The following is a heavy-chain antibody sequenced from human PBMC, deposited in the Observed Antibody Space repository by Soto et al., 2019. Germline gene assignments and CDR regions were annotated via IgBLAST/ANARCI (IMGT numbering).Heavy chain of an antibody. Sequence: GESLKISCKGSGYSFTSYCIGWVRQMPGKGLEWMGIIYPGDSDTRYSPSFQGQVTISADKSISTAYLQWSSLKASDTAMYYCARTLQDYYYYYYGMDVWGQGTTVTVSS. V-gene: IGHV5-51*01. CDR3: ARTLQDYYYYYYGMDV. CDR2: IYPGDSDT. CDR1: GYSFTSYC. J-gene: IGHJ6*02.